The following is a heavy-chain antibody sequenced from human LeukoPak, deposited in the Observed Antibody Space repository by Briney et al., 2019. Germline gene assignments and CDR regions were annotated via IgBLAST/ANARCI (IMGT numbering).Heavy chain of an antibody. J-gene: IGHJ4*02. CDR1: GFTFSSYA. D-gene: IGHD3-3*01. Sequence: PGRSLRLSCAASGFTFSSYAMHWVRQAPGKGLEWVAVISYDGSNKYYADSVKGRFTISRDNAKNSLYLQMNSLRAEDTAVYYCASSARQTIFGVVPSDYWGQGTLVTVSS. V-gene: IGHV3-30-3*01. CDR2: ISYDGSNK. CDR3: ASSARQTIFGVVPSDY.